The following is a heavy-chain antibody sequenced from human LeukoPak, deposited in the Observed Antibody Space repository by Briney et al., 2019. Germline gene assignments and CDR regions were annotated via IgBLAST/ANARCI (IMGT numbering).Heavy chain of an antibody. CDR2: ISYDGSNK. V-gene: IGHV3-30*18. CDR1: GFTFSSYG. J-gene: IGHJ4*02. D-gene: IGHD3-10*01. CDR3: AKDRYGSGSYYTY. Sequence: GGSLRLSCAASGFTFSSYGMHWVRQAPGKGLEWVAVISYDGSNKYYADSVKGRFTISRDNSKNTLYLQMNSLRAEDTAVYYCAKDRYGSGSYYTYWGQGTLVTVSS.